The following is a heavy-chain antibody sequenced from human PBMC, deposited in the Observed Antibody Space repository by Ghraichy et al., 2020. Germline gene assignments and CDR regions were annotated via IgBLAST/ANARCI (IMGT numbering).Heavy chain of an antibody. CDR3: ARDLGYYGWFDP. V-gene: IGHV3-48*02. J-gene: IGHJ5*02. CDR2: ISSSSSTI. D-gene: IGHD3-10*01. Sequence: ETLSLTCAASGFTFSSYSMNWVRQAPGKGLEWVSYISSSSSTIYYADSVKGRFTISRDNAKNSLYLQMNSLRDEDTAVYYCARDLGYYGWFDPWGQGTLVTVSS. CDR1: GFTFSSYS.